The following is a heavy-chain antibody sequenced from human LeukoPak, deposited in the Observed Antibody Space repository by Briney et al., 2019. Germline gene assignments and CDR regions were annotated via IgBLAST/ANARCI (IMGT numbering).Heavy chain of an antibody. CDR2: INPSGGST. V-gene: IGHV1-46*01. CDR1: GYTFTSYY. J-gene: IGHJ4*02. D-gene: IGHD6-19*01. CDR3: ARLIEVAGPFDY. Sequence: APVKVSCMASGYTFTSYYMHWVRQAPGQGLEWMGIINPSGGSTSYAQKFQGRVTMTRDTSTSTVYMELSSLRSEDTAVYYCARLIEVAGPFDYWGQGTLVTVSS.